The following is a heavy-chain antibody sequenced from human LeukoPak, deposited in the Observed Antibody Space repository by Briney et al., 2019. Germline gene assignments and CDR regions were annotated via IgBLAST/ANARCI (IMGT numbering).Heavy chain of an antibody. D-gene: IGHD4-17*01. CDR3: ARGAYGDGYYFDS. Sequence: PGGSLRLSCAASEFTFSSYTMKWVRQAPGKGLEWVSSISYSGSYIYYADSVKGRFTISRDNAENSLYLQMNSLRAEDTAVYYCARGAYGDGYYFDSWGQGTLVTVSS. J-gene: IGHJ4*02. CDR2: ISYSGSYI. CDR1: EFTFSSYT. V-gene: IGHV3-21*01.